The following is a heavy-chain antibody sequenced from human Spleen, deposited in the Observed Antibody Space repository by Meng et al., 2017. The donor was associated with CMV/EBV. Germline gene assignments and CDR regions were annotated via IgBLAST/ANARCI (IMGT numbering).Heavy chain of an antibody. J-gene: IGHJ6*02. D-gene: IGHD6-13*01. Sequence: GSLRLSCTVSGGSVSSGSYYWSWIRQPPGKGLEWIGYIYNSGSTNYNPSLKSRVTISVDTSKNQFSLKLSSVTAADTAVYYCARDRSSSIYYYYGMDVWGQGTTVTVSS. CDR1: GGSVSSGSYY. V-gene: IGHV4-61*01. CDR3: ARDRSSSIYYYYGMDV. CDR2: IYNSGST.